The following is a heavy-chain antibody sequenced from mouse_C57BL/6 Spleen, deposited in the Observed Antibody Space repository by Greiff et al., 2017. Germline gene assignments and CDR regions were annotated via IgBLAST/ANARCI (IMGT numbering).Heavy chain of an antibody. CDR1: GYTFTSYW. D-gene: IGHD2-1*01. CDR2: IDPSDSST. Sequence: VQLQQPGAELVKPGASVKLSCKASGYTFTSYWMQWVKQRPGQGLEWIGEIDPSDSSTNYNQKFKGKATLTVDTSSSTAYMQLSSLTSEDSAVYYCARWAYGNYVSYFDYWGQGTTLTVSS. CDR3: ARWAYGNYVSYFDY. J-gene: IGHJ2*01. V-gene: IGHV1-50*01.